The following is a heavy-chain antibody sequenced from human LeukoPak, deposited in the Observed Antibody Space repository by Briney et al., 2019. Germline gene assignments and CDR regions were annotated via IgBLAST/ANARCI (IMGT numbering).Heavy chain of an antibody. CDR3: ARVAGYCSSTSCYAHYNWFDP. V-gene: IGHV1-69*13. J-gene: IGHJ5*02. CDR2: IIPIFGTA. D-gene: IGHD2-2*01. Sequence: ASVKVSCKASGGTFSSYAISWVRQAPGQGLEWMGGIIPIFGTANYAHTFKGRVTITADEATNTAYMEMSSLRSEDTAVYYCARVAGYCSSTSCYAHYNWFDPWGQGTLVTVSS. CDR1: GGTFSSYA.